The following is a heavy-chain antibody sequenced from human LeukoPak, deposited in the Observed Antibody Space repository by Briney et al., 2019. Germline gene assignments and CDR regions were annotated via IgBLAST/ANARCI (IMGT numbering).Heavy chain of an antibody. V-gene: IGHV4-39*07. CDR1: GGSISSSNYY. CDR3: ARDRYYYDSSGYSERFDY. J-gene: IGHJ4*02. D-gene: IGHD3-22*01. CDR2: IYSRGST. Sequence: SETLSLTCIVSGGSISSSNYYWGWIRQSPGKGLEWIGSIYSRGSTYYNPSLKSRVIVSSDMSKNQFSLKLSSVTAADTAVYYCARDRYYYDSSGYSERFDYWGQGTLVTVSS.